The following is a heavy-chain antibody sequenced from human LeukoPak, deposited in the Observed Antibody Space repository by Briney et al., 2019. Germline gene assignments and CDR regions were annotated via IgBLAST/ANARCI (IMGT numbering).Heavy chain of an antibody. J-gene: IGHJ4*02. V-gene: IGHV3-30*02. CDR3: AKGRDGSSSSVLDY. Sequence: GGSLRLSCAASGFTFSSYGMHWVRQALGKGLEWVAFIRYDGSNKYYADSVKGRFTISRDNSKNTLYLQMNSLRAEDTAVYYCAKGRDGSSSSVLDYWGQGTLVTVSS. CDR1: GFTFSSYG. CDR2: IRYDGSNK. D-gene: IGHD6-6*01.